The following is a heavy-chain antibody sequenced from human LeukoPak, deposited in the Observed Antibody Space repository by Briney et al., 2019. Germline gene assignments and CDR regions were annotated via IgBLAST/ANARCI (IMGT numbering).Heavy chain of an antibody. CDR2: IYYSGST. CDR3: ARDGAAAGVLGFDP. Sequence: KSSETLSLTCTVSGGSISSGGYYWSWIRQHPGKGLEWIGYIYYSGSTYYNPSLKSRVTISVDTSKNQFSLMLSSVTAADTAVYYCARDGAAAGVLGFDPWGQGTLVTVSS. V-gene: IGHV4-31*03. J-gene: IGHJ5*02. D-gene: IGHD6-13*01. CDR1: GGSISSGGYY.